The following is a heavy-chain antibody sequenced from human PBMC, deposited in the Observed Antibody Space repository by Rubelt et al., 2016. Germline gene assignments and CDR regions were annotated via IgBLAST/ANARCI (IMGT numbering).Heavy chain of an antibody. J-gene: IGHJ4*02. D-gene: IGHD1-7*01. CDR3: AKDRGGNWNYVGAFDN. Sequence: GGLVQTGGSLRLSCAASGFTFSSYAMSWVSQAPGKGLEWVANINQDASEKKYVDSVKGRFTISRDNAKNSMNLKMNSLRVEDTALYYCAKDRGGNWNYVGAFDNWCQGTLVTVSS. CDR1: GFTFSSYA. V-gene: IGHV3-7*01. CDR2: INQDASEK.